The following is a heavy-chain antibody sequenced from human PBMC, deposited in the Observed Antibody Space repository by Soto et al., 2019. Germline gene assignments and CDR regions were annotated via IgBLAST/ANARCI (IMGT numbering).Heavy chain of an antibody. V-gene: IGHV4-30-4*01. D-gene: IGHD5-12*01. Sequence: QVQLQESGPGLVKPSQTLSLICTVSGGFFSSGDYYWTWIRQPPGKGLEWIGYIFYNGNTYYKPSLKSRITISIDTSKNHFSLKLSSVSAADTAVYYCARERRGYVNYFDYWGQGTLVTVSS. CDR2: IFYNGNT. CDR1: GGFFSSGDYY. CDR3: ARERRGYVNYFDY. J-gene: IGHJ4*02.